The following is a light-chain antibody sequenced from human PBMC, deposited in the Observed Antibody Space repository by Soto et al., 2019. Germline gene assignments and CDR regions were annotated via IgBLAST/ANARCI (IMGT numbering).Light chain of an antibody. J-gene: IGKJ5*01. Sequence: EIVLTKSPGTLSLSPGERATLSCRASQSVSSSYLAWYQQKPGQAPRLLIYGASSRATDIPDRFSGSGSGTDFTLIINRLEPEDVAIYYCQQYGGSPRITFGQGTRLEIK. CDR1: QSVSSSY. CDR2: GAS. CDR3: QQYGGSPRIT. V-gene: IGKV3-20*01.